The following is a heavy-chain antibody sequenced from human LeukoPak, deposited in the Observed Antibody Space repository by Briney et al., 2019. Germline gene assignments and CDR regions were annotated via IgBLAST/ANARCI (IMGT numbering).Heavy chain of an antibody. D-gene: IGHD4-23*01. Sequence: PGGSLTLPCPASGFTVSSNYMNRLRQAPGTGLEWVSVIYSGGSTYYADSVKGRFTIFRDNSKNTLYLQMNSLRAEDTAVYYCAGSYGGLGDYWGQGTLVTVSS. CDR1: GFTVSSNY. CDR3: AGSYGGLGDY. J-gene: IGHJ4*02. CDR2: IYSGGST. V-gene: IGHV3-66*01.